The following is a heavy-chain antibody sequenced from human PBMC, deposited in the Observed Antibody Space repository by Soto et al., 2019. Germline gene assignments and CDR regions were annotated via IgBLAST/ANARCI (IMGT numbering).Heavy chain of an antibody. CDR3: AMEAFNSSSWFLLCFYYLDV. Sequence: ASVKVSCKASGYTFTSYDINWVRQATGQGLEWMGWMNPNSGNTGYAQKFQGRVTMTRNTSISTVYMELSSLRSEDMAVYYCAMEAFNSSSWFLLCFYYLDVWGKGTTVTVSS. V-gene: IGHV1-8*01. CDR1: GYTFTSYD. CDR2: MNPNSGNT. J-gene: IGHJ6*03. D-gene: IGHD6-6*01.